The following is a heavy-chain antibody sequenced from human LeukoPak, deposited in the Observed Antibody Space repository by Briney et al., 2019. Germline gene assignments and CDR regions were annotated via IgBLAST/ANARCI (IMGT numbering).Heavy chain of an antibody. CDR2: IWYDGSNK. J-gene: IGHJ5*02. Sequence: GGSLRLSCAASGFTFSSYGMHWVRQAPGKGLEWVAVIWYDGSNKYYADSVKGRFTISRDNSKNTLYLQLNSLRAEDTAVYYCARAASKYQDIRWFDPWGQGTLVTVSS. CDR1: GFTFSSYG. CDR3: ARAASKYQDIRWFDP. D-gene: IGHD2-2*01. V-gene: IGHV3-33*01.